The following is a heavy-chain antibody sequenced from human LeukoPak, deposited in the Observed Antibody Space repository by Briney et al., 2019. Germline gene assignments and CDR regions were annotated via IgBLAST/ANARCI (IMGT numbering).Heavy chain of an antibody. CDR1: GGSFSGYY. D-gene: IGHD6-6*01. CDR3: ARFVRIAARPRWFDP. V-gene: IGHV4-34*01. Sequence: SETLSLTCAVYGGSFSGYYWSWIRQPPGKGVEWIGEINHSGSTNYNPSLKSRVTISVDTSKNQFSLKLSSVTAADTAVYYCARFVRIAARPRWFDPWGQGTLVTVSS. J-gene: IGHJ5*02. CDR2: INHSGST.